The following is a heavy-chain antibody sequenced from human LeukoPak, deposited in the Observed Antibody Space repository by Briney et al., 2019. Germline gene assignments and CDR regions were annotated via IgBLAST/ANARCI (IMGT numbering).Heavy chain of an antibody. V-gene: IGHV3-21*01. CDR3: ARDRYNFDSSAYYSGLGY. CDR2: ISTGSSFI. CDR1: GFGFSSDG. D-gene: IGHD3-22*01. Sequence: GGSLRLSCEASGFGFSSDGMNWFRQAPDKGLEEVSSISTGSSFIYYAASVKGRFTISRDNAKNLLYLQMNSLRAEDTAVYYCARDRYNFDSSAYYSGLGYWGQGILVTVSS. J-gene: IGHJ4*02.